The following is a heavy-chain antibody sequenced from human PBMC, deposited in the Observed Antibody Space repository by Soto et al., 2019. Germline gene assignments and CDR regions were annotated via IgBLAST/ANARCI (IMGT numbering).Heavy chain of an antibody. J-gene: IGHJ4*02. Sequence: QVQLVQSGAEVKKPGSSVKVSCKASGGTFSSYAISWVRQAPGQGLEWMGGIIPIFGTANYAQKFQGRVTITADESTSTAYMELSSLRAEDTAVYYGARVIDYGGNGAYFDYWGQGTLVTVSS. D-gene: IGHD4-17*01. CDR3: ARVIDYGGNGAYFDY. CDR2: IIPIFGTA. CDR1: GGTFSSYA. V-gene: IGHV1-69*01.